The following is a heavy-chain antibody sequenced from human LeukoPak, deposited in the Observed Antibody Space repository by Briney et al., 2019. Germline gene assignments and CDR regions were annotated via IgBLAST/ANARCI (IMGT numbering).Heavy chain of an antibody. V-gene: IGHV4-39*07. Sequence: SETLSLTCTVSGGSISSSSYYWGWIRQPPGKGLEWIGSIYYSGSTYYNPSLKSRVTISVDTSKNQFSLKLSSVTAADTAVYYCARRLRYDSHKSRFFDIWGQGTMVTVSS. D-gene: IGHD3-22*01. CDR1: GGSISSSSYY. CDR2: IYYSGST. CDR3: ARRLRYDSHKSRFFDI. J-gene: IGHJ3*02.